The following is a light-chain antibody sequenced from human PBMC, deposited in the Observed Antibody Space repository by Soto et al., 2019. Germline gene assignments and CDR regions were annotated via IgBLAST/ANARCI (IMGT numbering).Light chain of an antibody. CDR1: QSVIGRQ. J-gene: IGKJ5*01. V-gene: IGKV3-20*01. Sequence: EIALTQSPGTLSLSPGERATLSCMSSQSVIGRQLAWYQHKPGQAPRLLMFGVSNRATGIPDRFTGSGSGTDFTLTISRLEPEDFAVYYCQVYGPSPPITFGQGTRLEIK. CDR2: GVS. CDR3: QVYGPSPPIT.